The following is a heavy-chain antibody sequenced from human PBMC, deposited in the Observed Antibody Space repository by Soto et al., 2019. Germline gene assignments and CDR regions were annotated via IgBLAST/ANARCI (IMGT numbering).Heavy chain of an antibody. D-gene: IGHD6-25*01. J-gene: IGHJ4*02. CDR2: TYYRSNWRH. Sequence: SQTLSLICAISGDSVSSNTAAWNWIRSSPSRGLEWLGRTYYRSNWRHDYAVSVRSRITVNADTSKNHFSLPLNSVTPDDTAVYDCARGVDGSGFDLWGQGTLVTVSS. CDR3: ARGVDGSGFDL. CDR1: GDSVSSNTAA. V-gene: IGHV6-1*01.